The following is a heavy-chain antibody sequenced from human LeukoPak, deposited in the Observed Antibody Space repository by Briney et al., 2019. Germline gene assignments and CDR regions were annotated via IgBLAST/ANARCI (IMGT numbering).Heavy chain of an antibody. J-gene: IGHJ4*02. CDR1: GGSISSSSYY. CDR3: AREDSSSSQPFDY. D-gene: IGHD6-6*01. CDR2: INHSGST. V-gene: IGHV4-39*07. Sequence: SETLSLTCTVSGGSISSSSYYWSWIRQPPGKGLEWIGEINHSGSTNYNPSLKSRVTISVDTSKNQFSLKLSSVTAADTAVYYCAREDSSSSQPFDYWGQGTLVTVSS.